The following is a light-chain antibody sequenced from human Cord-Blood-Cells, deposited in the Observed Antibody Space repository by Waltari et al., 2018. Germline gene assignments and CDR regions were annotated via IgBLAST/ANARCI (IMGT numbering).Light chain of an antibody. CDR2: EGS. CDR1: SSDVGSFTL. CDR3: CSYAGSSTWV. Sequence: QSALTQPASVSGSPGQSITISCTGTSSDVGSFTLVSWYQQHPGKAPKLMIYEGSKRPSGVSNRFSGSKSGNTASLTISGHQAEDEADYYCCSYAGSSTWVFGGGTKLTVL. V-gene: IGLV2-23*01. J-gene: IGLJ3*02.